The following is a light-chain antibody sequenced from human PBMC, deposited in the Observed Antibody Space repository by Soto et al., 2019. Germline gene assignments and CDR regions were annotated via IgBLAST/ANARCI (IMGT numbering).Light chain of an antibody. V-gene: IGLV2-14*03. CDR1: SSDIGAYNF. CDR2: DVN. J-gene: IGLJ2*01. CDR3: TSWTTSTTKI. Sequence: QSALTQPASVSGSPGQSITISCTGTSSDIGAYNFVSWYQQHPGKAPKLMLYDVNIRPSGVSNRFSGSKSGNTASLTISRLQAEDEAEYYCTSWTTSTTKIFGGGTTLT.